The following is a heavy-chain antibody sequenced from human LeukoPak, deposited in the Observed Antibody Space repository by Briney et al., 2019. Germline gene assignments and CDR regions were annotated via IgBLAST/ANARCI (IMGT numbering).Heavy chain of an antibody. D-gene: IGHD2/OR15-2a*01. Sequence: PGGSLRLTCTASGLTFSRYRMHWVRQAPGKGPEWVAHIKIGGSGTSYADSVKGRFTISRANTKNALYLQMNSRIAEDAAGYYCSAGICNNDYCGHGTLGTVSS. V-gene: IGHV3-74*01. CDR2: IKIGGSGT. CDR3: SAGICNNDY. CDR1: GLTFSRYR. J-gene: IGHJ4*03.